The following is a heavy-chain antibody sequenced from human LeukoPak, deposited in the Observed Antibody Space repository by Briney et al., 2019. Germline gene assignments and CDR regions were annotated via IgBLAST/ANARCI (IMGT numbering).Heavy chain of an antibody. V-gene: IGHV3-7*01. D-gene: IGHD3-9*01. J-gene: IGHJ6*02. CDR3: AKDFSYYDILTGYQASFGMDV. CDR2: IKQDGSEK. Sequence: GGSLRLSCAASGFTFSSYWMSWVRQAPGKGLEWVANIKQDGSEKYYVDSVKGRFTISRDNSKNTLYLQMNSLRAEDTAVYYCAKDFSYYDILTGYQASFGMDVWGQGTTVTVSS. CDR1: GFTFSSYW.